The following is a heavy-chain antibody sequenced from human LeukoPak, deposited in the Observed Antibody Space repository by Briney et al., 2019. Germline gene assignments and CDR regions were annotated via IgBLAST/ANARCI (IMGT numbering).Heavy chain of an antibody. CDR1: GFTFSSYE. J-gene: IGHJ4*02. D-gene: IGHD3-22*01. CDR2: IGTGGSPI. V-gene: IGHV3-48*03. CDR3: ASFYDRSGRDY. Sequence: GGSLRLSCAASGFTFSSYEMNWVRQAPGKGLEWVSYIGTGGSPISYADSVKGRFTVSRDNPKNSLYLQMNSLRAEDTAVYYCASFYDRSGRDYWGQGTLEPVSS.